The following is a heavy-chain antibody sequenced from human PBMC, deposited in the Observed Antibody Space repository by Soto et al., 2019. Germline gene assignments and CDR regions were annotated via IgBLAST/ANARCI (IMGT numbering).Heavy chain of an antibody. CDR1: GGSVSTGMKY. CDR2: MYKTGET. CDR3: MKAHESGDFLGMSV. V-gene: IGHV4-61*01. J-gene: IGHJ6*02. Sequence: SETLSLTCTVSGGSVSTGMKYWGWVRQPPGKALEFIGYMYKTGETLLNSSLKSRVTLSMETSKNQFSLTLSTVTAADTAVYFCMKAHESGDFLGMSVWGPGTTVTVSS. D-gene: IGHD3-10*01.